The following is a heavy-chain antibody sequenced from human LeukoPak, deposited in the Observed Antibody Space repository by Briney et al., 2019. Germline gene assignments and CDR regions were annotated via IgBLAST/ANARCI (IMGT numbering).Heavy chain of an antibody. D-gene: IGHD3-22*01. CDR1: GFTFSSYA. Sequence: QPGGSLRLSCVAAGFTFSSYAMHWVRQAPGKGLEWVAFISYDGSNKYYADSVKGRFTISRDNSKNTLYLQMNSLRAEDTAVYYCARDLDSSGFYFDYWGQGTLVTVSS. V-gene: IGHV3-30-3*01. CDR2: ISYDGSNK. J-gene: IGHJ4*02. CDR3: ARDLDSSGFYFDY.